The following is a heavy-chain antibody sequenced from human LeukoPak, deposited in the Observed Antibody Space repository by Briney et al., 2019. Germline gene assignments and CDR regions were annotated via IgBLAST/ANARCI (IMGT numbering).Heavy chain of an antibody. J-gene: IGHJ5*02. CDR2: ISGYNGHT. D-gene: IGHD6-6*01. CDR3: ARDYSAQIAARPPVNWFDP. CDR1: GYTFTSYN. Sequence: GASVKVSCKASGYTFTSYNIGWVRQAPGQGLEWMGWISGYNGHTNYARRLQGRVTMTTDTSTSTAYLELRSLRSDDTAVFYCARDYSAQIAARPPVNWFDPWGQGTLVTVSS. V-gene: IGHV1-18*04.